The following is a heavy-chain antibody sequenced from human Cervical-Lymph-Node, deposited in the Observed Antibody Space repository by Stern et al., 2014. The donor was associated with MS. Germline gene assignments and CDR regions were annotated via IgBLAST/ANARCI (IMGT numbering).Heavy chain of an antibody. V-gene: IGHV1-46*01. D-gene: IGHD6-13*01. Sequence: QMQLVQSGAAVMQPGNSVRVSCKTSGYTLTNHYIHWVRQAPGKGLEWMAIISPNTGNTTHAQNFQGRLTITKDNATSPDHMQLSSLRSEDTAVYFCARDIAAAATGFDYWGQGTLLTVSS. CDR1: GYTLTNHY. CDR2: ISPNTGNT. J-gene: IGHJ4*02. CDR3: ARDIAAAATGFDY.